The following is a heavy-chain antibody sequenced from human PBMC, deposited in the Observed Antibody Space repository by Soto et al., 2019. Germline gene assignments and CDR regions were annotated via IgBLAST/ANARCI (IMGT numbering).Heavy chain of an antibody. CDR1: GFTFSSYW. Sequence: EVQLAESGGGLVQPGGSLRLSCVDSGFTFSSYWMSWVRQAPVKGLEWVGNIKQDGSEENYADSVKGRFTISRDNAKNSMYLQMNSLRVEDTTVYYCARIAASGRGSDVWGQGTTVVVSS. V-gene: IGHV3-7*01. D-gene: IGHD6-13*01. CDR3: ARIAASGRGSDV. J-gene: IGHJ6*02. CDR2: IKQDGSEE.